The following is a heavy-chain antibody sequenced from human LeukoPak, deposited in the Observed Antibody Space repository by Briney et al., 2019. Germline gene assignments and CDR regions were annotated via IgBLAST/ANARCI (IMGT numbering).Heavy chain of an antibody. J-gene: IGHJ4*02. CDR2: IKTDGTT. CDR1: GFTLSSYW. CDR3: ARDLGGGNCY. D-gene: IGHD2-15*01. Sequence: GGSLRLSCAASGFTLSSYWMYWVRQAPGKGLVWIPRIKTDGTTSYADSVKGRFTISRDNAENTLYMQMNSLRVEDTALYYCARDLGGGNCYWGQGISVTVSS. V-gene: IGHV3-74*01.